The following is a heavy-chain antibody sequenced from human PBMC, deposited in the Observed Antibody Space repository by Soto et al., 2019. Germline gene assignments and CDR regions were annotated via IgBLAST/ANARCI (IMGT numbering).Heavy chain of an antibody. Sequence: QVQLVQSGAEVKKPGSSVKVSCKASGGTFSIXXXXXXXXXXXXGLEWMGRIIPMLGITNXXXXFQGRXTITAXKSTXTAYMEXXXXXSEDXAVYYCARLGSDRDILTGPMFDYWGQGTLVTVSS. D-gene: IGHD3-9*01. CDR3: ARLGSDRDILTGPMFDY. J-gene: IGHJ4*02. V-gene: IGHV1-69*02. CDR2: IIPMLGIT. CDR1: GGTFSIXX.